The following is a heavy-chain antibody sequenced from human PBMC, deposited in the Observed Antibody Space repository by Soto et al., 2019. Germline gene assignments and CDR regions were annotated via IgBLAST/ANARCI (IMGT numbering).Heavy chain of an antibody. CDR1: GCSFCSYY. D-gene: IGHD2-21*01. Sequence: SETLSLSCTVSGCSFCSYYWTWIRQPPGKGLEWIGYIFYSGRTNYNPSLTSRVTISVDTSKNQFSLKLSSVTAADTAVYYCARQAGGGEFDYWGQGTMVTVSS. V-gene: IGHV4-59*01. J-gene: IGHJ4*02. CDR2: IFYSGRT. CDR3: ARQAGGGEFDY.